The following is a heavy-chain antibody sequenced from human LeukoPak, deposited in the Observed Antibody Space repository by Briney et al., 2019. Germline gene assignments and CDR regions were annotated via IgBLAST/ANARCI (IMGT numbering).Heavy chain of an antibody. CDR2: IKHDGSEK. D-gene: IGHD3-22*01. CDR1: GFIFSNHW. CDR3: ARDRVVVSPGSFDY. V-gene: IGHV3-7*04. J-gene: IGHJ4*02. Sequence: GGSLRLSCAASGFIFSNHWMSWVRQAPGKGLEWVAKIKHDGSEKYYVDSVKGRFTISRDNAKNSLYLQMSSLRAEDTAVYYCARDRVVVSPGSFDYWGLGTLVTVSS.